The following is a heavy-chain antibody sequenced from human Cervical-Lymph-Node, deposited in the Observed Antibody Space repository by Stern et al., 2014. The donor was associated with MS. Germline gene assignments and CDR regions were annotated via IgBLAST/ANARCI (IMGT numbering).Heavy chain of an antibody. CDR3: AKDRSGSPRGAFDI. CDR2: ISWNSGSI. D-gene: IGHD1-26*01. Sequence: EVQLLESGGGLVQPGRSLRLSCAASGFTFDDYAMHWVRQAPGKGLEWVSGISWNSGSIGYADSVKGRFTISRDNAKNSLYLQMNSLRAEDTALYYCAKDRSGSPRGAFDIWGQGTMVTVSS. V-gene: IGHV3-9*01. CDR1: GFTFDDYA. J-gene: IGHJ3*02.